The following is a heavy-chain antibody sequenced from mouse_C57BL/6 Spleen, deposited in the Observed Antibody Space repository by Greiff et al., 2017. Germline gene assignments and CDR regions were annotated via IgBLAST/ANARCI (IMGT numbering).Heavy chain of an antibody. Sequence: VQLKESGTVLARPGASVKMSCKTSGYTFTSYWMHWVKQRPGPGLEWIGAIYPGNSDTSYNQKFKGKANLTAVTSASTAYMELSSLTNEDSAVYYCTRYDYDGKFAYWGQGTLVTVSA. J-gene: IGHJ3*01. D-gene: IGHD2-4*01. CDR1: GYTFTSYW. CDR3: TRYDYDGKFAY. CDR2: IYPGNSDT. V-gene: IGHV1-5*01.